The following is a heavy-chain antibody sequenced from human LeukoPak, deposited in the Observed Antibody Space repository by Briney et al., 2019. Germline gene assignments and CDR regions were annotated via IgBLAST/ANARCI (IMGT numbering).Heavy chain of an antibody. CDR1: GGSISSYY. CDR2: IYYSGST. J-gene: IGHJ4*02. V-gene: IGHV4-59*01. Sequence: SETLSLTCTVSGGSISSYYWSWIRQPPGKGLEWIGYIYYSGSTNYNPSLKSRVTISVDTSKNQFSLKLSSVTAADTAVYYCARDHGITGNDPFDYRGQGTLVTVSS. D-gene: IGHD1-20*01. CDR3: ARDHGITGNDPFDY.